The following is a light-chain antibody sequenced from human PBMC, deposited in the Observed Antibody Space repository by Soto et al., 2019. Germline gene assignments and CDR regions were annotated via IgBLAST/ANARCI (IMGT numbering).Light chain of an antibody. CDR2: GAS. Sequence: EIVMTQPPVTLSVSPGETATLSCRASQSVSTNLAWYQLRPGQAPRMVIYGASTRATGIPARFSGSGSGTEFTLTISSLQSEDFAVYYCQQYNNWPLTFGGGTKVDI. CDR3: QQYNNWPLT. CDR1: QSVSTN. V-gene: IGKV3-15*01. J-gene: IGKJ4*01.